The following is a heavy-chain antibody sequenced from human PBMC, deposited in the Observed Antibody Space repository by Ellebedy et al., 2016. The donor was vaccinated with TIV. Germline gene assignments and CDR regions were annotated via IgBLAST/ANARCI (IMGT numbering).Heavy chain of an antibody. J-gene: IGHJ3*02. CDR3: AREYDSGGYDDAFDI. Sequence: PGGSLRLSCAASGFTFSDYYMSWIRQAPGKGLEWVSYISSSSGYTNYADSVKGRFTISRDNAKNSLYLQMNSLRAEDTAVYYCAREYDSGGYDDAFDIWGPGTMVTVSS. D-gene: IGHD3-22*01. CDR2: ISSSSGYT. CDR1: GFTFSDYY. V-gene: IGHV3-11*06.